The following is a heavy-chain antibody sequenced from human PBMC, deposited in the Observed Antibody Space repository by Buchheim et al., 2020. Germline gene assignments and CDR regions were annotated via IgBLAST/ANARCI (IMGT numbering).Heavy chain of an antibody. J-gene: IGHJ2*01. CDR3: AKVGGSGWQFDWYFDL. Sequence: QVQLVESGGGVVQPGRSLRLSCAASGFTFSSYAMHWVRQAPGKGLEWVAVISYDGSNKYYADSVKGRFTISRDNSKNTLYLQMNSLRAEDTAVYYCAKVGGSGWQFDWYFDLWGRGTL. D-gene: IGHD6-19*01. V-gene: IGHV3-30-3*01. CDR2: ISYDGSNK. CDR1: GFTFSSYA.